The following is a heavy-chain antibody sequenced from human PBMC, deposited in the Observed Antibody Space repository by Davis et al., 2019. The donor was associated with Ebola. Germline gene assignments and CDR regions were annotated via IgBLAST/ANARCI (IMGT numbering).Heavy chain of an antibody. CDR1: GFTFTSAW. D-gene: IGHD2-2*01. V-gene: IGHV3-15*01. Sequence: GESLKISCTASGFTFTSAWMSWVRQAPGKGLEWVGRIKTKTDGGTTDYAAPVKGRFTISRDDSANMLYLQMNSLKSDDTALYYCTTTSLVGYFDHWGQGTLVTVSS. J-gene: IGHJ4*02. CDR3: TTTSLVGYFDH. CDR2: IKTKTDGGTT.